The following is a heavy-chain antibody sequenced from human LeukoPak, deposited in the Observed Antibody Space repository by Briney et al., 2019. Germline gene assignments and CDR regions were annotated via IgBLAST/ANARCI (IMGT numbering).Heavy chain of an antibody. V-gene: IGHV7-4-1*02. J-gene: IGHJ4*02. CDR1: GYTFTSYA. CDR2: INTNTGNP. Sequence: ASVKVSCKASGYTFTSYAMNWVRQAPGQGLEWMGWINTNTGNPTYAQGFTGRFVFSLDTSVSTAYLQISSLKAEDAAVYYCARVVGCGGDCYSGISDYWGQGTLVTVSS. D-gene: IGHD2-21*02. CDR3: ARVVGCGGDCYSGISDY.